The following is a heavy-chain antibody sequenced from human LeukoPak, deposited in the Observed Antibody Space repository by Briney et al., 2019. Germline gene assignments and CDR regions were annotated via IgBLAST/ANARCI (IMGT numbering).Heavy chain of an antibody. Sequence: HGESLKISFKGPGYHFASYWIAWVRPMSGKGLEWMGVSYPGDSDTEYGPSFQGKVTISADKSLNTACLQWRSLKASDTAIYYCARESEYTARWLDPWGQGTVVTVSS. D-gene: IGHD6-19*01. CDR2: SYPGDSDT. J-gene: IGHJ5*02. CDR3: ARESEYTARWLDP. CDR1: GYHFASYW. V-gene: IGHV5-51*01.